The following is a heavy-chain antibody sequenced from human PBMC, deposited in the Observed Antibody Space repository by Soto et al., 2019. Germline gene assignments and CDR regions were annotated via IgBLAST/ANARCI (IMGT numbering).Heavy chain of an antibody. V-gene: IGHV3-48*01. CDR2: IRSSGSPT. Sequence: PGGSLRLSCVGSGFAFSNYSMNWVRQAPGKGLEWVSYIRSSGSPTYYAGSVKGRFTISRDNAKKSLYLQMDSLRAEDTAVYYCARMTSSLSPGRWGQGTLVTVSS. CDR1: GFAFSNYS. CDR3: ARMTSSLSPGR. D-gene: IGHD2-2*01. J-gene: IGHJ4*02.